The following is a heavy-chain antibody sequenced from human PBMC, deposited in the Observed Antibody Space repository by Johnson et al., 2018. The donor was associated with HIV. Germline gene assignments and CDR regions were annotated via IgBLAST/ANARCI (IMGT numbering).Heavy chain of an antibody. CDR2: ISSSGGTI. D-gene: IGHD2-15*01. V-gene: IGHV3-11*04. J-gene: IGHJ3*02. Sequence: QVQLVESGGGLVQPGGSLRLSCAASGFTFSDYYMSWIRQAPGKGLEWVSYISSSGGTIYSADSVQGRFTISRDNAKNSLFLQMNSLRAEDTAVYYCARSKDCSVSSCPDGFDIWGQGTMVIVSS. CDR1: GFTFSDYY. CDR3: ARSKDCSVSSCPDGFDI.